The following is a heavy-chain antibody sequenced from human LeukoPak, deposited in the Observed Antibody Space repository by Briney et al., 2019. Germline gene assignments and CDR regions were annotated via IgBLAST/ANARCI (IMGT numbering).Heavy chain of an antibody. D-gene: IGHD5-18*01. J-gene: IGHJ4*02. CDR2: IYPGDSDT. CDR3: ARRNNAAMGDC. Sequence: GESLKISCKGSGYIFTNYWIGWVRQLPGKGLEWMGIIYPGDSDTKYSPSFQGQVTMSVDKSISTAYLQFSSLKASDTAMYYCARRNNAAMGDCWGQGTLVTVSS. V-gene: IGHV5-51*01. CDR1: GYIFTNYW.